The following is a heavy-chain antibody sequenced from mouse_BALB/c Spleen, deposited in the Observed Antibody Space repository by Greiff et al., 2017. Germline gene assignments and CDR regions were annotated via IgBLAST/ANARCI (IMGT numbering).Heavy chain of an antibody. D-gene: IGHD1-1*01. CDR1: GFTFTDYY. J-gene: IGHJ1*01. Sequence: EVKVVESGGGLVQPGGSLRLSCATSGFTFTDYYMSWVRQPPGKALEWLGFIRNKANGYTTEYSASVKGRFTISRDNSQSILYLQMNTLRAEDSATYYCARREGLIRDPYWYFDVWGEGTTVTVSS. CDR2: IRNKANGYTT. CDR3: ARREGLIRDPYWYFDV. V-gene: IGHV7-3*02.